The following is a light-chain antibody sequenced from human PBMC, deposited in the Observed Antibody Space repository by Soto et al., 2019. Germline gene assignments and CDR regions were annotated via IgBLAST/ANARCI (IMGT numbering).Light chain of an antibody. J-gene: IGKJ1*01. CDR1: QSLLQSNGYNY. Sequence: DIVMTQSPLSLPVTPGEPASISCRSSQSLLQSNGYNYLDWYLQKPGQSPQLLIYLGSNRASGVPDRFSGSGSGTDFTLKISRVEAEDVGVYYCMQALQTRTFGQGTKV. CDR2: LGS. CDR3: MQALQTRT. V-gene: IGKV2-28*01.